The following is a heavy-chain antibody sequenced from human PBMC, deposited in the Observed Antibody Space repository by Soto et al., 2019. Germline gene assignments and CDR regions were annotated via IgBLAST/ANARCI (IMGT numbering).Heavy chain of an antibody. V-gene: IGHV4-30-4*01. J-gene: IGHJ4*02. CDR2: IYYSGST. CDR3: AREHRSYGDYWEVYFDY. CDR1: GGSISSGDYY. Sequence: KSSETLSLTCTVSGGSISSGDYYWSWIRQPPGKGLEWIGYIYYSGSTYYNPSLKSRVTISVDTSKNQFSLKLSSVTAADTAVYYCAREHRSYGDYWEVYFDYWGQGTLVTVSS. D-gene: IGHD4-17*01.